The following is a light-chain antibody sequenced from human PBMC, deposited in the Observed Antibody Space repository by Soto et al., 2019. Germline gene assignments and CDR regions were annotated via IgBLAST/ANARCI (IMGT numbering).Light chain of an antibody. Sequence: QSVLTQPPSVSAAPGQKVTISCSGSSSNIGNNYVSWYQQLPGTAPKLLIYDNNKRPSGIPDRFSGSKSGTSATLGITGLQTGDEADYYCGTWDSSLSAGVLGXGTKVTVL. CDR2: DNN. V-gene: IGLV1-51*01. CDR3: GTWDSSLSAGV. J-gene: IGLJ1*01. CDR1: SSNIGNNY.